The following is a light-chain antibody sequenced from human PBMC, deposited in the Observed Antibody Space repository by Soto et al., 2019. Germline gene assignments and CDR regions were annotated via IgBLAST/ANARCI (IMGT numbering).Light chain of an antibody. CDR2: EVS. Sequence: QSALTQPPSASGSPGQSVTISCNGTSSDIGGYNYVSWYQQHPGKAPKLIIYEVSKRPSGVPDRFSGSKSGNTASLTVSGLQAEDEADYYCTSYAGSNNLVFAGGTKLTVL. CDR1: SSDIGGYNY. CDR3: TSYAGSNNLV. J-gene: IGLJ3*02. V-gene: IGLV2-8*01.